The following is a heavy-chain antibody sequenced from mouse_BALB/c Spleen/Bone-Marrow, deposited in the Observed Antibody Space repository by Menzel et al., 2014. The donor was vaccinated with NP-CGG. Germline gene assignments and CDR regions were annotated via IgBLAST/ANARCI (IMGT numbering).Heavy chain of an antibody. CDR3: AVYDYEGFAY. D-gene: IGHD2-4*01. CDR1: GFNIKDTY. Sequence: VQLQQSGAELVKPGASVKLSCTASGFNIKDTYMHWVKQRPEQGLEWIGRIDPANGNTKYDPKFQGKATITAGTSSNTAYLQLSSLTSEDTAVYYCAVYDYEGFAYWGQGTLVTVSA. J-gene: IGHJ3*01. V-gene: IGHV14-3*02. CDR2: IDPANGNT.